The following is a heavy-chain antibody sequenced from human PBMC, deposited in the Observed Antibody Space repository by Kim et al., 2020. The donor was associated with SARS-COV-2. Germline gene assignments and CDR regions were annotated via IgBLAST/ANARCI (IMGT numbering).Heavy chain of an antibody. Sequence: VKGRFTISRDDSKNTLYLQMNSLKTEDTAVYYCTTDVLTTGYCSGGSCYCWGQGTLVTVSS. CDR3: TTDVLTTGYCSGGSCYC. V-gene: IGHV3-15*01. J-gene: IGHJ4*02. D-gene: IGHD2-15*01.